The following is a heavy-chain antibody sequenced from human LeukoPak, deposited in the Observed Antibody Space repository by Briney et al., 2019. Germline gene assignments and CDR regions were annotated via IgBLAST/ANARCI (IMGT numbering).Heavy chain of an antibody. CDR2: IDSSSATT. CDR1: GFTFSYYS. V-gene: IGHV3-48*01. D-gene: IGHD3-3*01. CDR3: ARSTVWSGIFQY. J-gene: IGHJ1*01. Sequence: GGSLRLSCAASGFTFSYYSMTWVRQAPGKGLEWVSYIDSSSATTYYADSVKGRFIISRDNVKNSLFLQINSLRAEDTAVYYCARSTVWSGIFQYWGQSTLVTVSS.